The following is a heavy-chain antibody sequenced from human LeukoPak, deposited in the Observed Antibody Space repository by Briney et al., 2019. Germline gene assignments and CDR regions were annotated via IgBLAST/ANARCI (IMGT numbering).Heavy chain of an antibody. CDR2: ISGSGGGT. Sequence: GGSLRLSCAASGFTFSTYAMSWVRQAPGKGLEWVSLISGSGGGTYYANSVKGRFTISRDNSENTLYLQTDSLRTEDTAVYYCAKERATTTTFDYWGQGTLITVSS. CDR3: AKERATTTTFDY. D-gene: IGHD1-26*01. V-gene: IGHV3-23*01. J-gene: IGHJ4*02. CDR1: GFTFSTYA.